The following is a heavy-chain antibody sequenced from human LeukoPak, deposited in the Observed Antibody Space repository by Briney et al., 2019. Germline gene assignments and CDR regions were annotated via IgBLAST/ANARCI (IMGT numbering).Heavy chain of an antibody. CDR2: VYSGGNT. CDR3: AKGKLGGIIISPGCFDD. D-gene: IGHD3-10*01. CDR1: GLIFSNNY. J-gene: IGHJ4*02. Sequence: GGSLRLSCAVSGLIFSNNYMSWVRQAPGKGLEGVSGVYSGGNTYYADSVEGRFTFSRDTSKNTLYLQMNSLRAEDTAVYYCAKGKLGGIIISPGCFDDWGQGTLVTVSS. V-gene: IGHV3-66*01.